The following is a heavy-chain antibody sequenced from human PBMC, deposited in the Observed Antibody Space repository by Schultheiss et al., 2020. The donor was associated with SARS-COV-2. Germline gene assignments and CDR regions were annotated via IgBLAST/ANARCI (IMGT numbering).Heavy chain of an antibody. CDR2: ISDSDDNT. D-gene: IGHD3-3*01. CDR3: AKAYYDFWSGYYSNYYYGMDV. J-gene: IGHJ6*02. CDR1: GFTVSSNY. Sequence: GGSLRLSCAASGFTVSSNYMSWVRQAPGKGPEWVSAISDSDDNTYYADSAKGRFTISRDNSKNTLYLQMNSLRAEDTAVYYCAKAYYDFWSGYYSNYYYGMDVWGQGTTVTVSS. V-gene: IGHV3-23*01.